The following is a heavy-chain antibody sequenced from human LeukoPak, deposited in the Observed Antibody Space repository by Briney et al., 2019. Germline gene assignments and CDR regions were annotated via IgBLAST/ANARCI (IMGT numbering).Heavy chain of an antibody. CDR3: AKLSRYFDY. CDR1: GFTFSSYA. J-gene: IGHJ4*02. D-gene: IGHD3-3*02. CDR2: ISGSGGST. Sequence: PGASLRLSCAASGFTFSSYAMSWVRQAPGKGLEWVSAISGSGGSTYYADSVKGRFTISRDNSKNTRYPQMNSLRAEDTAVYYCAKLSRYFDYWGQGTLVTVSS. V-gene: IGHV3-23*01.